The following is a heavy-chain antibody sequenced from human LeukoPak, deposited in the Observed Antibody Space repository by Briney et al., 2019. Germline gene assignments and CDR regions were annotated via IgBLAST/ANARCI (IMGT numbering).Heavy chain of an antibody. J-gene: IGHJ4*02. Sequence: SETLSLTCTVSGGSISSSSYYWGWIRQPPGKGLEWIGSIYYSGNTYYNPSLKSRVTISVDTSKNQFSLKLSSVTAADTAVYYCARHTLMAYYDILTGCHRPFDYWGQGTLVTVSS. D-gene: IGHD3-9*01. CDR3: ARHTLMAYYDILTGCHRPFDY. V-gene: IGHV4-39*01. CDR1: GGSISSSSYY. CDR2: IYYSGNT.